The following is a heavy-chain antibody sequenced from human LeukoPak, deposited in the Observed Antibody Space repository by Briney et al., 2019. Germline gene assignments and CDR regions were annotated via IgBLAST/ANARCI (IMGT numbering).Heavy chain of an antibody. Sequence: PGGSLRLSCAASGFTFDDYAMHWVRQAPGKGLEWVSGISWNSGSIGYADSVKGRFTISRDNAKNSLYLQMNSLRAEDTALYYCAKDTRKYSYGSGDAFDIWGQGTMVTVSS. CDR1: GFTFDDYA. J-gene: IGHJ3*02. CDR2: ISWNSGSI. CDR3: AKDTRKYSYGSGDAFDI. D-gene: IGHD5-18*01. V-gene: IGHV3-9*01.